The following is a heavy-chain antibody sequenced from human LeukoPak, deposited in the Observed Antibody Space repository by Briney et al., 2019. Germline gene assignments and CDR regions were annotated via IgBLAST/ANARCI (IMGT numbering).Heavy chain of an antibody. CDR3: ARVYRGDYVGSASSYYYGMDV. CDR2: ISSTSSYI. Sequence: GGSQRLSCAASGFTFSSYSMNWVRQAPGKGLEWVSSISSTSSYIYYADSVKGRFTISRDNAKNSLYLQVNSLRAEDTAVYYCARVYRGDYVGSASSYYYGMDVWGKGTTVTVSS. D-gene: IGHD4-17*01. V-gene: IGHV3-21*01. J-gene: IGHJ6*04. CDR1: GFTFSSYS.